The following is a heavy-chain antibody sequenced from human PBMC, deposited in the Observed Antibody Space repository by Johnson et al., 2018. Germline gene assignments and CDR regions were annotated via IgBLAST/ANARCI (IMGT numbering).Heavy chain of an antibody. V-gene: IGHV3-49*03. CDR3: SRVRSRNAAEYFQH. Sequence: EVQLVESGGGLVQPGRSLRLSCTASGFTSGEYAMSWFRQATGKGLEWVCFLRSKVYDGTAEYAASVKGRFTISRDDSKSIAYLQMNSLKTEDKAVYYCSRVRSRNAAEYFQHWGQGTMVTVSS. J-gene: IGHJ1*01. CDR2: LRSKVYDGTA. CDR1: GFTSGEYA.